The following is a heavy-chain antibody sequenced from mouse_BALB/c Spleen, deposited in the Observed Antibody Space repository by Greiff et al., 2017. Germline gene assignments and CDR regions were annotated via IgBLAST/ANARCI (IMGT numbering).Heavy chain of an antibody. J-gene: IGHJ3*01. V-gene: IGHV2-9*02. Sequence: VQLKESGPGLVAPSQSLSITCTVSGFSLTSYGVHWVRQPPGKGLEWLGVIWAGGSTNYNSALMSRLSISKDNSKSQVFLKMNSLQTDDTAMYYCDRDGPELAYWGQGTLVTVSA. CDR3: DRDGPELAY. CDR2: IWAGGST. CDR1: GFSLTSYG. D-gene: IGHD4-1*01.